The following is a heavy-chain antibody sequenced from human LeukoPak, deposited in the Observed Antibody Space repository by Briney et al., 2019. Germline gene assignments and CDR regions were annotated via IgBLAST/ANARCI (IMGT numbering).Heavy chain of an antibody. CDR1: GGSFSGYY. D-gene: IGHD3-3*02. Sequence: KASETLSLTCAVYGGSFSGYYWSWIRQPPGKGLEWIGEINHSGSTNYNPSLKSRVTISVDTSKNQFSLKLNSVTAADTAIYYCARHFAGHTRNFDYWGQGTLVTVSS. J-gene: IGHJ4*02. V-gene: IGHV4-34*01. CDR2: INHSGST. CDR3: ARHFAGHTRNFDY.